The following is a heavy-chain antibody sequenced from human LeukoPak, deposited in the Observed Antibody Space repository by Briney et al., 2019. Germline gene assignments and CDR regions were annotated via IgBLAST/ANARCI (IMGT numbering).Heavy chain of an antibody. V-gene: IGHV1-18*01. CDR2: ISAYNGNT. CDR1: GYTFTSYG. J-gene: IGHJ4*02. CDR3: ARTLYYYGSGSNLKLYYFDY. D-gene: IGHD3-10*01. Sequence: ASVKVSCKASGYTFTSYGISWVRQAPGQGLEWMGWISAYNGNTNYAQKLQGRVTITADESTSTAYMELSSLRSEDTAVYYCARTLYYYGSGSNLKLYYFDYWGQGTLVTVSS.